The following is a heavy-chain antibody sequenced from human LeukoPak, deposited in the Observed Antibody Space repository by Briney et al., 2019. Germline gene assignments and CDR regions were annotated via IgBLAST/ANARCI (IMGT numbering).Heavy chain of an antibody. V-gene: IGHV4-39*01. CDR3: VRHGTISGFDY. D-gene: IGHD1-1*01. CDR2: IYYSGST. CDR1: GGSISSSSYY. Sequence: PSETLSLTCTVSGGSISSSSYYWGWIRQPPGKGLEWTGSIYYSGSTYYNPSLKSRVTISVDTSKNQFSLKLSSVTAADTTVYYCVRHGTISGFDYWGQGTLVTVSS. J-gene: IGHJ4*02.